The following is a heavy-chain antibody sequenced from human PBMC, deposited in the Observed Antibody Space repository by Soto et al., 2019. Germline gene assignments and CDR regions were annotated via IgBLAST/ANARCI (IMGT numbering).Heavy chain of an antibody. V-gene: IGHV3-23*01. J-gene: IGHJ4*02. CDR1: GFTFSSYA. CDR3: AKDISLEVTYDY. D-gene: IGHD2-21*02. CDR2: ISGSGGST. Sequence: HPGGSLRLSCAASGFTFSSYAMSWVRQAPGKGLEWVSAISGSGGSTYYADSVKGRFTISRDNSKNTLYLQMNSLRAEDTAVYYCAKDISLEVTYDYWGQGTLVTVSS.